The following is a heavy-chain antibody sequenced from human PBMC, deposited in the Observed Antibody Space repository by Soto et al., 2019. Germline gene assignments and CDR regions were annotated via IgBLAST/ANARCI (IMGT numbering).Heavy chain of an antibody. V-gene: IGHV3-11*01. CDR2: ISSSGSTI. Sequence: IRQAPGKGLEWVSYISSSGSTIYYADSVKGRFAISRDNAKNSLYLQMNSLRAEDTAVYYCARDREVAHDYWGQGTLVTVSS. D-gene: IGHD2-15*01. CDR3: ARDREVAHDY. J-gene: IGHJ4*02.